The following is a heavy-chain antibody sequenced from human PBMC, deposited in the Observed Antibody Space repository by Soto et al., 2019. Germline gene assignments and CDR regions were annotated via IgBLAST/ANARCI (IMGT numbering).Heavy chain of an antibody. CDR2: ISCYNGKT. D-gene: IGHD3-3*01. Sequence: QVQVVQSGDEVKETGASVRVSCKTSGYSFTAYGISWVRQAPGQGLEWMGWISCYNGKTKYAQKVQGRETMTTDTSTSTAYMEVRSPRSDDTAIYYCARDAPPPELRFLEWHNYDYNGMDVWGQGTTVTVSS. J-gene: IGHJ6*02. CDR3: ARDAPPPELRFLEWHNYDYNGMDV. V-gene: IGHV1-18*01. CDR1: GYSFTAYG.